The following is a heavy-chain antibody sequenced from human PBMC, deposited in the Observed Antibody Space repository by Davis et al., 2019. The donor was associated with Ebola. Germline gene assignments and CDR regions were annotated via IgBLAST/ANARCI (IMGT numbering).Heavy chain of an antibody. CDR3: ARGWLRTGFDY. CDR1: GDSVYGKNGA. V-gene: IGHV6-1*01. D-gene: IGHD5-12*01. J-gene: IGHJ4*02. Sequence: HSQTLSLTCAISGDSVYGKNGAWNWIRQSPSRGLEWLGRTYYTSRWYNDYAVSVRSRIIINPDTSKNQFSLQLKSVTPEDTAVYYCARGWLRTGFDYWGQGILVTVSS. CDR2: TYYTSRWYN.